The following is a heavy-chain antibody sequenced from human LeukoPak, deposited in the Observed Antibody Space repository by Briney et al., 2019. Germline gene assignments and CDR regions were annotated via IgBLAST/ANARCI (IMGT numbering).Heavy chain of an antibody. CDR2: IYYSGST. CDR1: GGSISSYY. CDR3: ARGPRLYGSGSYTYYYGMDV. Sequence: SETLSLTCTVSGGSISSYYWSWTRQPPGKGLEWIGYIYYSGSTNYNPSLKSRVTISVDTSKNQFSLKLSSVTAADTAVYYCARGPRLYGSGSYTYYYGMDVWGQGTTVTVSS. D-gene: IGHD3-10*01. V-gene: IGHV4-59*01. J-gene: IGHJ6*02.